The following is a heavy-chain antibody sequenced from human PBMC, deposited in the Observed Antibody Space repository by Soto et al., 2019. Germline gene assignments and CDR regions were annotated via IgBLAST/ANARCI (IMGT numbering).Heavy chain of an antibody. Sequence: GASVKVSCKASGYTFTSYGISWVRQAPGQGPEWMGWISAYNGNTNYAQKLQGRVTMTTDTSTSTAYMELRSLRSDDTAVYYCARATSDFWSGYYNHYYYGMDVWGQGTTVTVSS. V-gene: IGHV1-18*01. D-gene: IGHD3-3*01. CDR2: ISAYNGNT. CDR1: GYTFTSYG. J-gene: IGHJ6*02. CDR3: ARATSDFWSGYYNHYYYGMDV.